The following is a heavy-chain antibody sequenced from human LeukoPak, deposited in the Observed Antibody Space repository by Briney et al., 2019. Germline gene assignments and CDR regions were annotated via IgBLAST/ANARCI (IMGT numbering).Heavy chain of an antibody. CDR2: FDPEDGEK. V-gene: IGHV1-24*01. CDR1: GYTLTELS. J-gene: IGHJ4*02. CDR3: ATILLSTVVTPVFDY. D-gene: IGHD4-23*01. Sequence: GDSVKVSCKVSGYTLTELSMHWVRQAPGKGLEWMGGFDPEDGEKIYAQKFQGRVTMTEDTSTDTAYMELSSLRSEDTAVYYCATILLSTVVTPVFDYWGQGTLVTVSS.